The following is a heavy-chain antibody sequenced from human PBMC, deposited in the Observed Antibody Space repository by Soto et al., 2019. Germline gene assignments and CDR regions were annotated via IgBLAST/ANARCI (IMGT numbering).Heavy chain of an antibody. Sequence: EVQLLESGGGLVQPGGSLRLSCESSGFTFSHFAMTWVRQAPGKGLQWVSAITGTGSSTYNADSVKGRFTSSRDNSKNTLYLQMNDLRAEDTAVDYCAKSVGANPYWCLDRWGRGTLVIVSS. CDR3: AKSVGANPYWCLDR. D-gene: IGHD2-15*01. J-gene: IGHJ2*01. V-gene: IGHV3-23*01. CDR1: GFTFSHFA. CDR2: ITGTGSST.